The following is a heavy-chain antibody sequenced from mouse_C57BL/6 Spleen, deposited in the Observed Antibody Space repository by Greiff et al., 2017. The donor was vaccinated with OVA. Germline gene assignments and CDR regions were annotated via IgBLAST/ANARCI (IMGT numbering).Heavy chain of an antibody. Sequence: EVQLVESGGGLVKPGGSLKLSCAASGFTFSDYGMHWVRQAPEKGLEWVAYISCGSSTIYYADTVKGRFTISRDNAKNTLFLQMTSLRSEDKAMYYCARGYYDYDDWYFDVWGTGTTVTVSS. V-gene: IGHV5-17*01. CDR2: ISCGSSTI. D-gene: IGHD2-4*01. J-gene: IGHJ1*03. CDR1: GFTFSDYG. CDR3: ARGYYDYDDWYFDV.